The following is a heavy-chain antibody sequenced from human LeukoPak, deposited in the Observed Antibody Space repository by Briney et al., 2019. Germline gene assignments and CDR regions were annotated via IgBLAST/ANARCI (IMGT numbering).Heavy chain of an antibody. CDR1: GFTFSSYS. D-gene: IGHD3-22*01. V-gene: IGHV3-21*01. CDR3: ARVPFYYDSSGYYFTY. CDR2: ITSSSRYI. J-gene: IGHJ4*02. Sequence: PGGSLRLSCAASGFTFSSYSMNWVRQAPGKGLEWVSSITSSSRYIYYADSVKGRFTISRDNAKNSLYLQMNCLRAEDTAVYYCARVPFYYDSSGYYFTYWGQGTLVTVSS.